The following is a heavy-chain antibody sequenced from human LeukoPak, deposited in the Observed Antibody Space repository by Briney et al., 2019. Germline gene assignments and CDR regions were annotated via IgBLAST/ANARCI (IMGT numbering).Heavy chain of an antibody. CDR3: AREIPLAGTFYFDN. D-gene: IGHD6-19*01. CDR1: GFTVSSNY. V-gene: IGHV3-53*01. CDR2: IYSGGSGGTT. Sequence: GGSLRHSCAASGFTVSSNYMSWVRQAPGKGLEWVSVIYSGGSGGTTYYADAVKGRLIISRDGSGNTLCLQINSLRVEDTAVYFCAREIPLAGTFYFDNWGQGTLVTVSS. J-gene: IGHJ4*02.